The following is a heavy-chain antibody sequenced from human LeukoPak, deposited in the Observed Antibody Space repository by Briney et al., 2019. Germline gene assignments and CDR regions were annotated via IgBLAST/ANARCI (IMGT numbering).Heavy chain of an antibody. Sequence: PGGSLRLSCAASGFTFSDYYMSWIRQAPGKGLEWVSYISSSGTTIYYADSVKGRFTISRDNAKNSLYLQMNSLRAEDPAVYYCARAGEDGGSQNFDYWGHGALVTASS. CDR3: ARAGEDGGSQNFDY. D-gene: IGHD1-26*01. J-gene: IGHJ4*01. CDR1: GFTFSDYY. V-gene: IGHV3-11*01. CDR2: ISSSGTTI.